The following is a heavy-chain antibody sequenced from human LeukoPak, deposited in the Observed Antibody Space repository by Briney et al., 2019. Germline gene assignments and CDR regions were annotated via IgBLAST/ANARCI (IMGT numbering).Heavy chain of an antibody. CDR2: MNPNSGNT. Sequence: ASVKVSCKASGYTFTSYDINWVRQATGQGLEWMGWMNPNSGNTGYAQKFQGRVTMTEDTSTDTAYMELSSLRSEDTAVYYCATGDSSGHITPSNYYYGMDVWGQGTTVTVSS. D-gene: IGHD3-22*01. J-gene: IGHJ6*02. CDR3: ATGDSSGHITPSNYYYGMDV. V-gene: IGHV1-8*01. CDR1: GYTFTSYD.